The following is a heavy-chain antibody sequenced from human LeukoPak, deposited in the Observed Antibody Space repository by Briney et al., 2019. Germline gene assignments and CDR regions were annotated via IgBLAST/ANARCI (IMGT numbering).Heavy chain of an antibody. CDR3: AKDPYNYYGSGRRIDY. V-gene: IGHV3-9*02. Sequence: PGRSLRLSCAASGFTSDDYAMHSVRQAPGKGLEWGSGISWNSGSIGYADSVKGRFTISRDNAKNSLYLQMNSLRAEDTALYYCAKDPYNYYGSGRRIDYWGQGTLVTVSS. CDR1: GFTSDDYA. D-gene: IGHD3-10*01. CDR2: ISWNSGSI. J-gene: IGHJ4*02.